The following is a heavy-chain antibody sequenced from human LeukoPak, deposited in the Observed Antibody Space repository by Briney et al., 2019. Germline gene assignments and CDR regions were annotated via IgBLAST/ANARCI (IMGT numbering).Heavy chain of an antibody. V-gene: IGHV1-18*01. CDR1: GYTFTSYG. D-gene: IGHD5-24*01. J-gene: IGHJ6*03. CDR2: ISAYNGNT. CDR3: ARAPAKFSRDGYEYPPYYYYMDV. Sequence: GASVKVSCKASGYTFTSYGISWVRQAPGQGLEWMGWISAYNGNTNYAQKLQGRVTMTTDTSTSTAYMELSSLRSEDTAVYYCARAPAKFSRDGYEYPPYYYYMDVWGKGTTVTISS.